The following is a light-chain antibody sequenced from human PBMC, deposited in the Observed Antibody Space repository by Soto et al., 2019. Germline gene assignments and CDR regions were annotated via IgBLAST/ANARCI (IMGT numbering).Light chain of an antibody. CDR2: LNSDGSH. V-gene: IGLV4-69*01. Sequence: QLVLTQSPSASASLGASVKLTCTLSSGHSSYAIAWHQQQPEKGPRYLMKLNSDGSHSKGDGIPDRFSGSSSGAERYLTISSHQSEDEDDDYCQTWGTGIHVVFGGGTQLTVL. CDR1: SGHSSYA. CDR3: QTWGTGIHVV. J-gene: IGLJ2*01.